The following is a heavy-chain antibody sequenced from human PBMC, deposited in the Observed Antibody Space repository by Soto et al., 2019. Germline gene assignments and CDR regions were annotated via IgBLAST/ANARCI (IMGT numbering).Heavy chain of an antibody. CDR2: ISGSGDST. CDR1: GFTFSSYA. V-gene: IGHV3-23*01. J-gene: IGHJ1*01. CDR3: AKGVPGIAVAGTGYFQH. D-gene: IGHD6-19*01. Sequence: EVQLLESGGGLVQPGGSLRLSCAASGFTFSSYAMSWVRQAPGKGLEWVSGISGSGDSTYYADSVKGRFTISRDNSKNTLELQMNSLRAEDTAVYYGAKGVPGIAVAGTGYFQHWGQGTLVTVSS.